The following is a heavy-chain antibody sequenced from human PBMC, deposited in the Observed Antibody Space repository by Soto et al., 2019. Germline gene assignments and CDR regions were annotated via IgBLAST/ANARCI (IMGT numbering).Heavy chain of an antibody. V-gene: IGHV4-61*01. J-gene: IGHJ3*02. CDR3: AREGGSSYAFDI. CDR1: GGSVSSGSYY. CDR2: IYYSGST. D-gene: IGHD1-26*01. Sequence: PSETLSLTCTVSGGSVSSGSYYWSWIRQPPGKGLEWIGYIYYSGSTNYNPSLKSRVTISVDTSKNQFSLKLSSVTAADTAVYYCAREGGSSYAFDIWGQGTMVTVS.